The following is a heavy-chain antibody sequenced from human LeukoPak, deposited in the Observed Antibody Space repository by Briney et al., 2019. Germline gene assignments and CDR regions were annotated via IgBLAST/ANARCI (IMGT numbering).Heavy chain of an antibody. D-gene: IGHD6-6*01. CDR1: GGSISSGGYY. J-gene: IGHJ4*02. CDR2: IYHSGST. CDR3: ARPAAARRGRGGFDY. Sequence: PSQTLSLTCTVSGGSISSGGYYWSWIRQPPGKGLEWIGYIYHSGSTYYNPSLKSRVTISVDRSKNQFSLKLSSVTAADTAVYYCARPAAARRGRGGFDYWGQGTLVTVSS. V-gene: IGHV4-30-2*01.